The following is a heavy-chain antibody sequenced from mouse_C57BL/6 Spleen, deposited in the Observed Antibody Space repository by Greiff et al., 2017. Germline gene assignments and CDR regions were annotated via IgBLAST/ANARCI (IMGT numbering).Heavy chain of an antibody. CDR1: GYTFTSYW. Sequence: QVQLQQPGAELVKPGASVKLSCKASGYTFTSYWMHWVKQRPGQGLEWIGMIHPNSGSTNYNEKFKSKATLTVDKSSSTAYMQLSILTSEDSAVYYCARHYYGSSHWYFDVWGTGTTVTVSS. J-gene: IGHJ1*03. D-gene: IGHD1-1*01. CDR2: IHPNSGST. CDR3: ARHYYGSSHWYFDV. V-gene: IGHV1-64*01.